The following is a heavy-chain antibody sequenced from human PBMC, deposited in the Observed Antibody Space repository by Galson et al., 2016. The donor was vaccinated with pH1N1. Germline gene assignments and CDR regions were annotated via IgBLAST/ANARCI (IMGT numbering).Heavy chain of an antibody. CDR2: FNPETGET. Sequence: SVKVSCKASGYTSTELSMNWVRQAPGKGLEWMGGFNPETGETMYAQNFQGRIIMTEDIPTETAYMEMTNLRSDDTAVYYCATGYRCTRTNCYGYYYHYMVVWGRGAAITVSS. CDR1: GYTSTELS. J-gene: IGHJ6*03. CDR3: ATGYRCTRTNCYGYYYHYMVV. D-gene: IGHD2-2*01. V-gene: IGHV1-24*01.